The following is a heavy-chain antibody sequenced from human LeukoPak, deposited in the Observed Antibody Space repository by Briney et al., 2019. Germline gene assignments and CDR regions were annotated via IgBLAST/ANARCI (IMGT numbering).Heavy chain of an antibody. V-gene: IGHV4-4*07. D-gene: IGHD2-21*02. CDR2: IHASGST. CDR3: ARVTDPRYNWFDP. Sequence: PSETLSLTCTVSGGSISSYYRTWIRQPAGKGPEWIGRIHASGSTNYNPSLKSRVNMSVDTSKNQFSLKLNSVTAADTAVYYCARVTDPRYNWFDPWGQGTLVTVSS. CDR1: GGSISSYY. J-gene: IGHJ5*02.